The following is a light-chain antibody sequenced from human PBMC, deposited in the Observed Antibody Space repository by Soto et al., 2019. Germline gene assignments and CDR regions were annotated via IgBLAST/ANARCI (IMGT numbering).Light chain of an antibody. V-gene: IGKV2-28*01. J-gene: IGKJ2*01. CDR1: QTLLHSNGYNY. CDR2: LGS. CDR3: MQALQIPPA. Sequence: DIVRTQSPLSLPVTPGEPATISCRSSQTLLHSNGYNYLDWYLQKPGQSPQLLFYLGSSRASGVPDRFSGSGSGTDFTLKISRVEAEDVGVYYCMQALQIPPAFGQGTKLEIK.